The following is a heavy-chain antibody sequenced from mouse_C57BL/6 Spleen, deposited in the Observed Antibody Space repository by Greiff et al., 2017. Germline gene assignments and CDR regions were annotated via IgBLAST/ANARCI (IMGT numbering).Heavy chain of an antibody. J-gene: IGHJ4*01. D-gene: IGHD1-1*01. CDR1: GYSFTGYY. Sequence: VQLQQSGPELVKLGASVKISCKASGYSFTGYYMNWVKQSPEKSLEWIGEINPSTGGTTYNQKFKAKATLTVDKSSSTAYMQLKSLTSEDSAVYYCAALLRSYAMDYWGQGTSVTVSS. V-gene: IGHV1-42*01. CDR2: INPSTGGT. CDR3: AALLRSYAMDY.